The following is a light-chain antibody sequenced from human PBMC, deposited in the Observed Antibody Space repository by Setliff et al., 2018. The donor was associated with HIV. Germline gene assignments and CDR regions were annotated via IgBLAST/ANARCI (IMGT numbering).Light chain of an antibody. J-gene: IGLJ1*01. CDR2: DVS. V-gene: IGLV2-14*03. Sequence: QSALTQPDSVSGSPGQSTTISCTGTSSDVGTYHYVSWYQQHPGKAPKLIIYDVSKRPSGVSNRFSGSKSGNTASLTISGLQAEDEADYYCSLYTSSSTYVFGSGTKVTV. CDR1: SSDVGTYHY. CDR3: SLYTSSSTYV.